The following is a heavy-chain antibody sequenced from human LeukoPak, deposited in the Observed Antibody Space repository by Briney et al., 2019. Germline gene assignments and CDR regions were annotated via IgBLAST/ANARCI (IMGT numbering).Heavy chain of an antibody. CDR3: ARDRYGDFADY. Sequence: SETLSLTCNVSGGSINTANYYWTWIRQPPGKGLEWIGYISYSGTPYYNPSLNSRVTISLDTSKNQFSLILTSVTAADTAMYYCARDRYGDFADYWGQGTLVTVSS. V-gene: IGHV4-30-4*08. CDR2: ISYSGTP. D-gene: IGHD4-17*01. CDR1: GGSINTANYY. J-gene: IGHJ4*02.